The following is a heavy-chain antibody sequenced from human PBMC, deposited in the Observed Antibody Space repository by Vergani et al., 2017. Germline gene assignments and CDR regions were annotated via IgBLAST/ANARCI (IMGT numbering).Heavy chain of an antibody. CDR2: IIPIFGTA. CDR3: ARSYERTIGYCSSTSCYFHAFDI. J-gene: IGHJ3*02. Sequence: QVQLVQSGAEVKKPGSSVKVSCKASGGTFSSYAISWVRQAPGQGLEWMGGIIPIFGTANYAQKFQGRVTITADESTSTAYMELSSLRSEDTAVYYCARSYERTIGYCSSTSCYFHAFDIWGQGTMVTVSS. D-gene: IGHD2-2*01. CDR1: GGTFSSYA. V-gene: IGHV1-69*01.